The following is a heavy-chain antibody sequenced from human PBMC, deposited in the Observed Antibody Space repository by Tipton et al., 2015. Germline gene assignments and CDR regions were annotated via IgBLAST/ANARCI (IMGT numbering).Heavy chain of an antibody. Sequence: QSGAEVKKPGSSVKVSCKPSGGSFSSYSISWVRQAPGQGPEWMGRVIPMLGVRNYAQNFQGRVTMTRDTSTSTVYMELNSLRSEDTAVYYCARVTIQYSGHYYHYFDSWGQGTLVTVSS. D-gene: IGHD1-26*01. J-gene: IGHJ4*02. CDR3: ARVTIQYSGHYYHYFDS. CDR2: VIPMLGVR. V-gene: IGHV1-69*04. CDR1: GGSFSSYS.